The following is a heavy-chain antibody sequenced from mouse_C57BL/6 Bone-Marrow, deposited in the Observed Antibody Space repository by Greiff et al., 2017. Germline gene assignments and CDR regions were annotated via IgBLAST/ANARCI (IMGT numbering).Heavy chain of an antibody. CDR1: GYPFTSYR. V-gene: IGHV1-7*01. J-gene: IGHJ1*03. Sequence: VKLQESGAELAKPGASVKLSCKASGYPFTSYRMHWVKQRPGQGLEWIGDIYPSSGYTKHNQKFKDKATLTADKSSSTAYMQLSGLTYEDSAVYYCAREFPHWYFDVWGTGTTVTVSS. CDR3: AREFPHWYFDV. CDR2: IYPSSGYT.